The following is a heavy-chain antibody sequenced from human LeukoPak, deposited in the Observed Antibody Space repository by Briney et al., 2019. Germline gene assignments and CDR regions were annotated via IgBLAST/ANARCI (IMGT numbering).Heavy chain of an antibody. Sequence: ASVKVSCKASGYTFTSYAIHWVRQAPGQRLEWMGWMNPNSGNTGYAQKFQGRVTMTRNTSISTAYMELSSLRSEDTAVYYCARGVRIAAPRLSTTQTTIYYFDYWGQGTLVTVSS. D-gene: IGHD6-13*01. J-gene: IGHJ4*02. CDR2: MNPNSGNT. V-gene: IGHV1-8*02. CDR1: GYTFTSYA. CDR3: ARGVRIAAPRLSTTQTTIYYFDY.